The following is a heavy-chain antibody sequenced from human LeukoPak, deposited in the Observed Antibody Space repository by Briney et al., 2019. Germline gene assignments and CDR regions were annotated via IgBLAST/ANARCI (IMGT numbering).Heavy chain of an antibody. CDR3: ARDSVYATNWYDP. CDR2: ITFSGGT. J-gene: IGHJ5*02. Sequence: SETLSLTCTVSGASISSSNWNWIRQAPGKGLEWIGYITFSGGTNYHPSLGSRVTISLDMSKNQLSLKLTSVTAADTAIYYCARDSVYATNWYDPWGQGTLVTVSS. D-gene: IGHD2-8*01. CDR1: GASISSSN. V-gene: IGHV4-59*01.